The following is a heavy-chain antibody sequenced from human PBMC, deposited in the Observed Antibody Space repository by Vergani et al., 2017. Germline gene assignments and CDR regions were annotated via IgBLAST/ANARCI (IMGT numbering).Heavy chain of an antibody. J-gene: IGHJ4*02. CDR2: IYYSGST. CDR1: GGSISSYY. CDR3: AKEDDDMLPGYRTEPRPPDY. D-gene: IGHD3-9*01. Sequence: QVQLQESGPGLVKPSETLSLTCTVSGGSISSYYWSWIRQPPGKGLEWIGYIYYSGSTNYNPSLKSRVTISVDTSKNQFSLKLSSVTAADTAVYYCAKEDDDMLPGYRTEPRPPDYWGQGTLVTVSS. V-gene: IGHV4-59*12.